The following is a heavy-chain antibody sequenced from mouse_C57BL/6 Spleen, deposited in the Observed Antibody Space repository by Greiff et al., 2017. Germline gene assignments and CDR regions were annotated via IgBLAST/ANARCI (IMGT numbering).Heavy chain of an antibody. CDR3: TTFTTGVSAMDY. V-gene: IGHV14-1*01. CDR1: GFNIKDYY. J-gene: IGHJ4*01. Sequence: FQLQQSGAELVRPGASVKLSCTASGFNIKDYYMHWVKQRPEQGLEWIGRIDPEDGDPEYAPKFQGKATMTADTSSNTAYLQLSSLTSEDTAVYYCTTFTTGVSAMDYWGQGTSVTVSS. CDR2: IDPEDGDP. D-gene: IGHD1-1*01.